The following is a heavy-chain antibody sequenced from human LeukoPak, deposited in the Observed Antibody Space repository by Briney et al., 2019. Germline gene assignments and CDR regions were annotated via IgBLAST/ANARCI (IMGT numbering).Heavy chain of an antibody. J-gene: IGHJ5*02. CDR1: GYTFTRHY. V-gene: IGHV1-46*01. D-gene: IGHD3-22*01. CDR2: INPSGLWS. Sequence: ASVKVSCKASGYTFTRHYMHWVRQAPGQGLEWMGVINPSGLWSSSAQKFQGRVTMTRDTSTSTDYMELRSLRSDDTAIYYCARDFSDDDRSWWLDPWARGPWSPSPQ. CDR3: ARDFSDDDRSWWLDP.